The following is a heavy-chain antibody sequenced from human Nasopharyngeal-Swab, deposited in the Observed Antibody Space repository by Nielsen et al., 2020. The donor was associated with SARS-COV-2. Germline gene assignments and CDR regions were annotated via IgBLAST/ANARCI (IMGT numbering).Heavy chain of an antibody. V-gene: IGHV4-34*01. CDR2: INHSGST. CDR1: GGSISGYY. Sequence: SETLSLTCAVYGGSISGYYWSWIRQPPGKGLEWIGEINHSGSTNYNPSLKSRVTISVDTSKNQFSLKLSSVTAADTAVYYCARAMVARAYGMDVWGQGTTVTVSS. J-gene: IGHJ6*02. D-gene: IGHD3-10*01. CDR3: ARAMVARAYGMDV.